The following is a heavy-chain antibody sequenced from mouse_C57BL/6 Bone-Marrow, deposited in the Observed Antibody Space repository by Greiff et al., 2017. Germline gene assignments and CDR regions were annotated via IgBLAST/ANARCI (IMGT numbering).Heavy chain of an antibody. D-gene: IGHD2-14*01. CDR3: ARPLYYRSFFDY. J-gene: IGHJ2*01. CDR1: GFTFSDYG. CDR2: ISSGSSTI. V-gene: IGHV5-17*01. Sequence: EVQLVESGGGLVKPGGSLKLSCAASGFTFSDYGLHWVRQAPEKGLEWVAYISSGSSTIYYADTVKGRFTISRDNAKKTLFLQMTSLRSEDTAMYYGARPLYYRSFFDYWGQGTTLTVSS.